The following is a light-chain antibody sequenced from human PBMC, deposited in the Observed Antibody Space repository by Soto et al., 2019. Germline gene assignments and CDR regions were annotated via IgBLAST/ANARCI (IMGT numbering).Light chain of an antibody. Sequence: QAVVTQEPSLTVSPGGTVTLTCASSTGVVSSGYFPNWFQQKPRQAPRALIYSTNNRHSWTPARFSGSLLGGTAALTLSGVQPEDEAEYYCLLYSGGVWVFGGGTKLTVL. CDR3: LLYSGGVWV. J-gene: IGLJ3*02. CDR1: TGVVSSGYF. V-gene: IGLV7-43*01. CDR2: STN.